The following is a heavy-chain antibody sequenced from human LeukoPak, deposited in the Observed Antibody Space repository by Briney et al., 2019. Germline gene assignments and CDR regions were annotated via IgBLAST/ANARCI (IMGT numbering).Heavy chain of an antibody. D-gene: IGHD6-13*01. Sequence: SETLSLTCTVSGASISGSSWSWIRQPPGKGLEWIGYVFYPGSTNYNPSLKSRVTMSLDTSRDQFSLRLTSVTAADTAIYYCASRPADSTWYGVFDYWSQGTLVTVSS. V-gene: IGHV4-59*01. J-gene: IGHJ4*02. CDR1: GASISGSS. CDR3: ASRPADSTWYGVFDY. CDR2: VFYPGST.